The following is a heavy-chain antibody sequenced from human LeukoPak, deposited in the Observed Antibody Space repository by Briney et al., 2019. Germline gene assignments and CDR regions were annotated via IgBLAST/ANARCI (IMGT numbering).Heavy chain of an antibody. Sequence: ASVKVSCKASGGTFSSYAISWVRQAPGQGLEWMGGIIPIFGTANYAQKFQGRVTITTDESTSTAYMELSSLRPEDTAVYYCARDSRRELRDSLYYFDYWGQGTLVTVSS. CDR3: ARDSRRELRDSLYYFDY. CDR2: IIPIFGTA. J-gene: IGHJ4*02. D-gene: IGHD1-26*01. V-gene: IGHV1-69*05. CDR1: GGTFSSYA.